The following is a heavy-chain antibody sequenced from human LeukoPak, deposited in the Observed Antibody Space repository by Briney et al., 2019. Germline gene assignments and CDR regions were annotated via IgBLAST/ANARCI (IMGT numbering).Heavy chain of an antibody. J-gene: IGHJ5*02. Sequence: PSETLSLTCIVSGGSISSGSYYWSWIRQPAGKGLEWIGRAFTSGSTDYNPSFKSRVTISADTSKSQFSLHVTSVTAADTAMYYCARGWGSAMIRGLAGDSWGQGTLVTVSS. D-gene: IGHD3-10*01. CDR3: ARGWGSAMIRGLAGDS. CDR2: AFTSGST. V-gene: IGHV4-61*02. CDR1: GGSISSGSYY.